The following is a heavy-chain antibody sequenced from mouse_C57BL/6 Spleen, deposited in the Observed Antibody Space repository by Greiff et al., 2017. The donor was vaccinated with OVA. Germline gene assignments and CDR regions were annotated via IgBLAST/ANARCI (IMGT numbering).Heavy chain of an antibody. Sequence: QVQLKQSGAELVKPGASVKLSCKASGYTFTEYTIHWVKQRSGQGLEWIGWFYPGSGSIKYNEKFKDKATLTADKSSSTVYMELSRLTSEDSAVYFCARHEVRYYGSRGYFDYWGQGTTLTVSS. D-gene: IGHD1-1*01. CDR3: ARHEVRYYGSRGYFDY. V-gene: IGHV1-62-2*01. CDR2: FYPGSGSI. CDR1: GYTFTEYT. J-gene: IGHJ2*01.